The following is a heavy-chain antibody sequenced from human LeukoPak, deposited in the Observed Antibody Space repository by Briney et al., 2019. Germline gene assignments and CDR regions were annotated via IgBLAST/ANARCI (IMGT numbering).Heavy chain of an antibody. J-gene: IGHJ6*03. CDR3: ARSGEQLAPIYYYYYMDV. V-gene: IGHV1-2*02. CDR1: GYTFTGYY. CDR2: INPNSGGT. D-gene: IGHD6-6*01. Sequence: ASVKVSCKASGYTFTGYYMHWVRQAPGQGLEWMGWINPNSGGTNYAQKFQGGVTMTRDTSISTAYMELSRLRSDDTAVYYCARSGEQLAPIYYYYYMDVWGKGTTVTVSS.